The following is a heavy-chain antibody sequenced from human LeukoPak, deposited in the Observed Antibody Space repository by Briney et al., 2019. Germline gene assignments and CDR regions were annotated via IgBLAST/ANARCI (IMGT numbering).Heavy chain of an antibody. CDR3: ARDFYEDY. J-gene: IGHJ4*02. D-gene: IGHD5/OR15-5a*01. CDR1: GYTFSSYG. Sequence: ASVKVSCKASGYTFSSYGITWVRQAPGQGLEWMGWIRGYNGDTTYAQKIQGRVIMTTDTSTSTAYMELRSLTSDDPAVYYCARDFYEDYWGQGTLVTVSS. CDR2: IRGYNGDT. V-gene: IGHV1-18*01.